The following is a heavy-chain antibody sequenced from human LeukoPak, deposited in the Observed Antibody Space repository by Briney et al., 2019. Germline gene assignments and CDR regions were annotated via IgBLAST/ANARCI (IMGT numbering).Heavy chain of an antibody. V-gene: IGHV4-31*03. D-gene: IGHD3-10*01. CDR1: GGSISSGGYY. CDR2: IYYSGST. J-gene: IGHJ4*02. CDR3: ARQGELLSSFDY. Sequence: SQTLSLTCTVSGGSISSGGYYWGWIRQHPGKGLEWIGYIYYSGSTYYNPSLMSRVTISVDTSKNQFSLKLSSVTAADTAVYYCARQGELLSSFDYWGQGTLVTVSS.